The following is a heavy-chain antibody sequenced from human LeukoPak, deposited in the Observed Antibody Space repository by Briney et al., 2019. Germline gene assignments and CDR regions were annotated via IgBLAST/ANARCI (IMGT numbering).Heavy chain of an antibody. CDR2: IKSKTDGGTT. CDR3: TTGASDYGDPIDY. D-gene: IGHD4-17*01. J-gene: IGHJ4*02. Sequence: GGSLRLSCAASGFTFSNAWMNWVRQAPGKGLEWVGRIKSKTDGGTTDYAAPVKGRFTISRDDSKNTLYLQMNSLKTEDTAVYYCTTGASDYGDPIDYWGQGTLVTVSS. CDR1: GFTFSNAW. V-gene: IGHV3-15*01.